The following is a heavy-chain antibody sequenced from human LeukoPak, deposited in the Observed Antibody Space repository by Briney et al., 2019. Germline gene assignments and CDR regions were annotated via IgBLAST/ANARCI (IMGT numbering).Heavy chain of an antibody. J-gene: IGHJ4*02. V-gene: IGHV3-30-3*01. CDR2: ISYDGSNK. Sequence: GGPLGLSCAAPGFTFSSYAMHWVRKAPGKGLNGVAVISYDGSNKYYADSVKGRFTISRDNSKNTLYLQMNSLRAEDTAVYYCARSPLRPLSPQFDYWGQGTLVTVSS. CDR3: ARSPLRPLSPQFDY. CDR1: GFTFSSYA. D-gene: IGHD4-17*01.